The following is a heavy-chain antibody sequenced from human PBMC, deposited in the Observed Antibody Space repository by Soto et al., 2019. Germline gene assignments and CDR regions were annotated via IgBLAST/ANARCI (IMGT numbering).Heavy chain of an antibody. V-gene: IGHV1-69*13. J-gene: IGHJ4*02. CDR1: GGTFSSYA. Sequence: SVRVSCKASGGTFSSYAISWVRQAPGQGLEWMGGIIPIFGTANYAQKFQGRVTITADESTSTAYMELSSLRSEDTAVYYCARGTYYYDSSGYYGYWGQGTLVTVSS. D-gene: IGHD3-22*01. CDR3: ARGTYYYDSSGYYGY. CDR2: IIPIFGTA.